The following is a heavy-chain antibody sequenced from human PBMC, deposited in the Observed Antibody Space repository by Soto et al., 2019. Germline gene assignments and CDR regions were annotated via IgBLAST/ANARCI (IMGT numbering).Heavy chain of an antibody. D-gene: IGHD3-16*02. CDR3: ARVVLIPRYDYIWGSYRKYYFDY. V-gene: IGHV4-34*01. Sequence: SETLSLTCAVYGGSFSGYYWSWIRQPPGKGLEWIGEINHSGSTNYNPSLKSRVTISVDTSKNQFSLKLSSVTAADTAVYYCARVVLIPRYDYIWGSYRKYYFDYWGQGTLVTVSS. CDR1: GGSFSGYY. CDR2: INHSGST. J-gene: IGHJ4*02.